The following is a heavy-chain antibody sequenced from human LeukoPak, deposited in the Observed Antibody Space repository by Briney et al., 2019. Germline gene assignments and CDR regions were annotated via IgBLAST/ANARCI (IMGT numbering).Heavy chain of an antibody. J-gene: IGHJ6*02. CDR3: ARDRGSSSWYGHYGMDV. Sequence: SQTLSLTCAISGDSVSSNSVAWNWIRQSPSRGLEWLGRTYYRSKWYNDYAVSVKSRIIINPDTSKNQFSLQLNSVTPEDTAVYYCARDRGSSSWYGHYGMDVWGQGTTVTVSS. CDR1: GDSVSSNSVA. V-gene: IGHV6-1*01. D-gene: IGHD6-13*01. CDR2: TYYRSKWYN.